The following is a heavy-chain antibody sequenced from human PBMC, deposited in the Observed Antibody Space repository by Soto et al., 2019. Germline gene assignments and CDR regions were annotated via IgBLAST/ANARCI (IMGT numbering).Heavy chain of an antibody. Sequence: QVQLVQSGAEVKKPGASVKVSCKASGYTFSSYRISWVRQAPGQGLEWMGWISGYSGHTYYAQKFQGRVTMTTDTSTNTVYMELRSLRSDDTAVYYCAREWDNKSEHSSGWYDDFWGQGTLVTVCS. V-gene: IGHV1-18*01. CDR3: AREWDNKSEHSSGWYDDF. CDR2: ISGYSGHT. J-gene: IGHJ4*02. CDR1: GYTFSSYR. D-gene: IGHD6-19*01.